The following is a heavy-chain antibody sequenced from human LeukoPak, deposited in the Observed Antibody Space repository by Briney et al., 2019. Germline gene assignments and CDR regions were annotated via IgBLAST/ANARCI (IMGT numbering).Heavy chain of an antibody. Sequence: PSETLSLTCAVSGVSISSSNSYWGWIRQPPGKGLEWIGSIYYSGSSFDNPALKSRVTISVDTSKNQFSLKLSSVTAADTAVYYCARHRSGWLQSSFDYWGQGTLVTVSS. J-gene: IGHJ4*02. CDR3: ARHRSGWLQSSFDY. CDR2: IYYSGSS. V-gene: IGHV4-39*01. D-gene: IGHD5-24*01. CDR1: GVSISSSNSY.